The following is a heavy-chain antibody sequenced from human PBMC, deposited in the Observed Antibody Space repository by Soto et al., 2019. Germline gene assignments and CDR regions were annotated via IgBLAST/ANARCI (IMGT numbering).Heavy chain of an antibody. D-gene: IGHD6-13*01. CDR2: IFSNDEK. J-gene: IGHJ5*02. CDR1: GFSLSNAGLG. Sequence: QVTVKESGPVLVKPTETLTLTCTVSGFSLSNAGLGVSWIHQPPGKALEWLAHIFSNDEKSYSTSLKSRLTISKHTSKSQVVLTMTNMDPVDTATYYCASTYSTSWYWSDPWGQGTLVTVSS. V-gene: IGHV2-26*04. CDR3: ASTYSTSWYWSDP.